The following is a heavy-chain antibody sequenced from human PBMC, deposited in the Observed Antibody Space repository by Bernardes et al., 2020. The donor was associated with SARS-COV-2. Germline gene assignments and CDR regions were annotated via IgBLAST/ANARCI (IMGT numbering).Heavy chain of an antibody. J-gene: IGHJ6*02. V-gene: IGHV3-66*01. CDR3: ARDKLAAAGDYYYYGMDV. CDR2: LYRGGSP. D-gene: IGHD6-13*01. CDR1: GFTVRSTY. Sequence: GGSLRLSCAASGFTVRSTYLSWVRQAPGPGLAWVSVLYRGGSPYYADSVKGRFTISRDNSKNTLYLQMNSLRAEDTAVYYCARDKLAAAGDYYYYGMDVWGQGTTVTV.